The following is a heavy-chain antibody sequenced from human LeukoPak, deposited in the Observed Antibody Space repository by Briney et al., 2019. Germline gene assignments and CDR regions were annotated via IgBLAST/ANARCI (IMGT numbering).Heavy chain of an antibody. J-gene: IGHJ4*02. CDR1: GGSISSSY. D-gene: IGHD2-21*01. CDR3: ARDPNSAL. Sequence: PSETLSLTCTASGGSISSSYWSWIRQPVGKGLEWIGRVYTSGSTNYNYNPSLKSRLTMSVDTSKNQFSLKLSSVTAADTAVYYCARDPNSALWGQGTLVTVSS. CDR2: VYTSGST. V-gene: IGHV4-4*07.